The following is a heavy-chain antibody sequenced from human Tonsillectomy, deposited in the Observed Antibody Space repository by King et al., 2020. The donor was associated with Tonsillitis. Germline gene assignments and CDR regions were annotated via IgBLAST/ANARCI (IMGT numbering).Heavy chain of an antibody. CDR1: GYTFINYG. J-gene: IGHJ3*01. V-gene: IGHV1-18*01. CDR2: ISAYNGNT. Sequence: QLVQSGAEVKKPGASVTVSCKPSGYTFINYGISWVRRAPGQGLEWMGWISAYNGNTNYAQKLQGRVTMTTDTSTSTAYMELRSLRSDDTAVYYCARGVYMTTVPIDDAFDVWGPGTMVIVSS. D-gene: IGHD4-17*01. CDR3: ARGVYMTTVPIDDAFDV.